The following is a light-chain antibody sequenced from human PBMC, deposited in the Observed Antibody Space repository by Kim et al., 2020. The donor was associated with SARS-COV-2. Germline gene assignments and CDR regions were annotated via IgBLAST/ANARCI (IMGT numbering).Light chain of an antibody. Sequence: SASVGDRVTITCQASQDMSNHLNWYQQTPAKAPNLLIYDASKLETGVPSRFRGSGSGTDFTLTISSLQPEDIATYYCQQYDNLPTFGGGTKVDIK. CDR1: QDMSNH. V-gene: IGKV1-33*01. CDR3: QQYDNLPT. J-gene: IGKJ4*01. CDR2: DAS.